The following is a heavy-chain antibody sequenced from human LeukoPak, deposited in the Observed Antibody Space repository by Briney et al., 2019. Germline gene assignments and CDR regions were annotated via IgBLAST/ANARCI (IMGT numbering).Heavy chain of an antibody. Sequence: GGSLRLSCAASGFTFRNYNMHWARHPPGKGLEWVAFIRNDGGNKNYADSVKGRFTISRDNSKNTLYLQMDSLRAEDMAVYYCAKDSSGWATDYWGQGTLVTVSS. CDR1: GFTFRNYN. CDR3: AKDSSGWATDY. CDR2: IRNDGGNK. V-gene: IGHV3-30*02. D-gene: IGHD6-19*01. J-gene: IGHJ4*02.